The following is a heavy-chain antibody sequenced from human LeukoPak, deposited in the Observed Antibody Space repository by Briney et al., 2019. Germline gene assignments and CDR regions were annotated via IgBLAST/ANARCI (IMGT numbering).Heavy chain of an antibody. J-gene: IGHJ4*02. CDR3: AREGGPYRPLDY. Sequence: PSETLSLTCGVSGGSISTTNWWTWVRQPPGEGLEWIGEVHLSGCTHYNPSLESRVTMSVDMSENHISLRLTSVTAADTAVYYCAREGGPYRPLDYSGQGTLVTVSS. CDR2: VHLSGCT. V-gene: IGHV4-4*02. CDR1: GGSISTTNW.